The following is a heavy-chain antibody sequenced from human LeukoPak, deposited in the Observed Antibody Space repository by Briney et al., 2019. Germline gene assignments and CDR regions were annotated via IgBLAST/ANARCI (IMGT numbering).Heavy chain of an antibody. J-gene: IGHJ4*02. V-gene: IGHV3-48*01. Sequence: PGGSLRLSCAASGFTFSSYSMNWVRQAPGKGLEWVSYISSSSSTIYYADSVKGRFTISRDNAKNSLYLQMNSLRAEDTAVYYCAKDQSARYFDWYPFDYWGQGTLVTVSS. CDR1: GFTFSSYS. CDR2: ISSSSSTI. D-gene: IGHD3-9*01. CDR3: AKDQSARYFDWYPFDY.